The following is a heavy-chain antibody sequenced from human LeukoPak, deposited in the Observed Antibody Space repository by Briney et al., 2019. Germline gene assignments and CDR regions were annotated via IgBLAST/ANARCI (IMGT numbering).Heavy chain of an antibody. CDR3: ARSGVSAMVRGVTPDY. V-gene: IGHV3-30*02. J-gene: IGHJ4*02. CDR2: IRYDGSNN. CDR1: GFTFSSYG. Sequence: GGSLRLSCAASGFTFSSYGMHWVRQAPGKGLEWVAFIRYDGSNNYYADSVKGRFTISRDNSKNTLYLQMNSLRAEDTAVYYCARSGVSAMVRGVTPDYWGQGTLITASS. D-gene: IGHD3-10*01.